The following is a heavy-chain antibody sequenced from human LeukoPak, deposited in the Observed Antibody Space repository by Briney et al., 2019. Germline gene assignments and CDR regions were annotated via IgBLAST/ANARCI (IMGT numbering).Heavy chain of an antibody. CDR2: IYSGGST. Sequence: GGSLRLSCAASGFTVSSNYMSWVRQAPGKGLEWVSVIYSGGSTYYADSVKGRFTISRDNSKNTLYLQMNSLRAEDTAVYYCARDVRTGYYYYYMTSGAKGPRSPSP. V-gene: IGHV3-66*02. J-gene: IGHJ6*03. CDR3: ARDVRTGYYYYYMTS. D-gene: IGHD1-1*01. CDR1: GFTVSSNY.